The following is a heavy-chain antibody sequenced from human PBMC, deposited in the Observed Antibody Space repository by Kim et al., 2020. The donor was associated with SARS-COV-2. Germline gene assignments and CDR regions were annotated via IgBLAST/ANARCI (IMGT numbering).Heavy chain of an antibody. Sequence: GGSLRLSCAASGFTFSSYGMHWVRQAPGKGLEWVAVIWYDGSNKYYADSVKGRFTISRDNSKNTLYLQMNSLRAEDTAVYYCARDYGWLGEFDYWGQGTLVTVSS. J-gene: IGHJ4*02. CDR1: GFTFSSYG. CDR3: ARDYGWLGEFDY. CDR2: IWYDGSNK. D-gene: IGHD3-16*01. V-gene: IGHV3-33*01.